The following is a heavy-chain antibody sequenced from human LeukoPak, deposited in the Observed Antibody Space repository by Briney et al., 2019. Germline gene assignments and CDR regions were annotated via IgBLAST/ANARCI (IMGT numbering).Heavy chain of an antibody. CDR2: INPHSGGT. CDR1: GYTFTGYY. Sequence: ASVKVSCKASGYTFTGYYIQWVRQAPGQGLEWMGWINPHSGGTNYAQEFQGRVTMTRDTSISTAYMELSSLRPDDTAVYYCARGDGVGATLSLDYWGQGTLVTVSS. CDR3: ARGDGVGATLSLDY. V-gene: IGHV1-2*02. J-gene: IGHJ4*02. D-gene: IGHD1-26*01.